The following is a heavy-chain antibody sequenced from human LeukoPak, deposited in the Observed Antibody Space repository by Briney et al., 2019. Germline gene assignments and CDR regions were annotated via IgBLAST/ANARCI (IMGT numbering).Heavy chain of an antibody. CDR1: GGSFSGYY. Sequence: SETLSLTCAVYGGSFSGYYWSWIRQPPGKGLEWIGEINHSGSTNYNPSLKSRVIISVDTSKKQFSLKLSSVTAADTAVYYCARGVTIFGVVMTPFDYWGQGTLVTVSS. CDR3: ARGVTIFGVVMTPFDY. J-gene: IGHJ4*02. V-gene: IGHV4-34*01. D-gene: IGHD3-3*01. CDR2: INHSGST.